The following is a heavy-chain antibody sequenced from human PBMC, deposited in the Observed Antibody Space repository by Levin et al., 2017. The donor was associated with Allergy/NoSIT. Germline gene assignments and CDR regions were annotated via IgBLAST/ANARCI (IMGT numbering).Heavy chain of an antibody. J-gene: IGHJ3*02. CDR2: ISSSSSYI. Sequence: GESLKISCAASGFTFSSYSMNWVRQAPGKGLEWVSSISSSSSYIYYADSVKGRFTISRDNAKNSLYLQMNSLRAEDTAVYYCARDLGSGPYAFDIWGQGTMVTVSS. CDR3: ARDLGSGPYAFDI. V-gene: IGHV3-21*01. D-gene: IGHD3-10*01. CDR1: GFTFSSYS.